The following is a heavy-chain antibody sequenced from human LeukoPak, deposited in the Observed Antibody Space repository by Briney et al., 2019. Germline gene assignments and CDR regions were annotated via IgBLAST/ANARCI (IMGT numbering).Heavy chain of an antibody. Sequence: SETLSLTCAVYGGSFSGYYWSWIRQPPGKGLEWIGEINHSGSTNYNPSLKSRVTISVDTSKNQFSLKLSSVTAADTAVYYCARVKGYDFDYWGQGTLVTVSS. CDR3: ARVKGYDFDY. D-gene: IGHD2-8*01. V-gene: IGHV4-34*01. CDR1: GGSFSGYY. J-gene: IGHJ4*02. CDR2: INHSGST.